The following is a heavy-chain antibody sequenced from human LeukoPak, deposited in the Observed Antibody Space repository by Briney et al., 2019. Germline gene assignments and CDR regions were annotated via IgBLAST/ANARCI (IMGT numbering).Heavy chain of an antibody. CDR3: AREPYGGYEFDY. CDR1: GYTFTTYA. J-gene: IGHJ4*02. Sequence: ASVKVSCTASGYTFTTYAIHWVRQAPGQRLEWMGWINAGNGNTKYSQKFQGRVTITRDTSASTAYMELSSLRSEDTAVYYCAREPYGGYEFDYWGQGTLVTVSS. V-gene: IGHV1-3*01. D-gene: IGHD5-12*01. CDR2: INAGNGNT.